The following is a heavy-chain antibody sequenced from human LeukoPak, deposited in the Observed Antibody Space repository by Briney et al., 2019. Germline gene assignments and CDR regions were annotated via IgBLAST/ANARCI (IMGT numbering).Heavy chain of an antibody. Sequence: PGGSLRLSCAASGFTFSSYAMHWVRQAPGKGLEWVAVISYDGSNKYYADSVKGRFTISRDNSKNTLYLQMNSLRAEDTAVYYCARDSGSYVPFYYWGQGTLVTVSS. V-gene: IGHV3-30-3*01. J-gene: IGHJ4*02. CDR1: GFTFSSYA. CDR2: ISYDGSNK. CDR3: ARDSGSYVPFYY. D-gene: IGHD1-26*01.